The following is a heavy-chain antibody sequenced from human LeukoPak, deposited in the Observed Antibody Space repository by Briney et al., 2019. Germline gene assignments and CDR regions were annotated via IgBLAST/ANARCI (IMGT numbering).Heavy chain of an antibody. J-gene: IGHJ4*02. CDR2: INAGNGNT. CDR3: AIHGGYSYGQNY. V-gene: IGHV1-3*01. CDR1: GFTFTSYA. Sequence: GGSLRLSCAASGFTFTSYAMHWVRQAPGQRLEWMGWINAGNGNTKYSQKFQGRVTITRDTSASTAYMELSSLRSEDTAVYYCAIHGGYSYGQNYWGQGTVVTVSS. D-gene: IGHD5-18*01.